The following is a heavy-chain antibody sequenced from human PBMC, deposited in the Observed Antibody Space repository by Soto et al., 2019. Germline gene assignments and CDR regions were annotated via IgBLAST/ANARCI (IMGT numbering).Heavy chain of an antibody. D-gene: IGHD6-19*01. CDR3: AKDWAPSSAAYYFDF. CDR1: GFTFSAYG. Sequence: PGGSLRLSCAASGFTFSAYGIHWVRQAPGKGLEWVAVISFDGSNKYYADSVKGRFTISRDNSKNTVYLQMNSLRAEDTAVYYCAKDWAPSSAAYYFDFWGQGTLVTASS. CDR2: ISFDGSNK. J-gene: IGHJ4*02. V-gene: IGHV3-30*18.